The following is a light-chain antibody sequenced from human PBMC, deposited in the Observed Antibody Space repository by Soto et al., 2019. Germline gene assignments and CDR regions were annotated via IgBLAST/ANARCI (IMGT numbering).Light chain of an antibody. CDR2: STN. V-gene: IGLV8-61*01. Sequence: QAVVTQEPSFSVSPGGTVTLTCGLSSGSVSTSYYPSWYQQTPGQAPRTLIYSTNTRSSGVPDRFSGSILGNKAALTITVAQADDESDYYCVLYMGSGTPYVFGTGTKLTVL. CDR3: VLYMGSGTPYV. J-gene: IGLJ1*01. CDR1: SGSVSTSYY.